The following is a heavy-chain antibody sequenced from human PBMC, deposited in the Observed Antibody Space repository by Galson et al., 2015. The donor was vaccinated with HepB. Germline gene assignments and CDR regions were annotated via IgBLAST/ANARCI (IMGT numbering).Heavy chain of an antibody. CDR2: ISSSSSYT. D-gene: IGHD6-13*01. V-gene: IGHV3-11*06. J-gene: IGHJ4*02. CDR1: GFTFSDYY. Sequence: SLRLSCAASGFTFSDYYMSWIRQAPGKGLEWVSYISSSSSYTNYADSVKGRFTISRDNAKNSLYLQMNSLRAEDTAVYYCARGSPKRTGIAAAGRVDYWGQGTLVTVSS. CDR3: ARGSPKRTGIAAAGRVDY.